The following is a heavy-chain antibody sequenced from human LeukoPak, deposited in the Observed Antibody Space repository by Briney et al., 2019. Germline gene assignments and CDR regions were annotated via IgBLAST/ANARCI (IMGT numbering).Heavy chain of an antibody. V-gene: IGHV4-61*02. J-gene: IGHJ4*02. CDR1: GGSVSSGSYY. CDR3: AGTLGYYDSSGYSDFDY. CDR2: IYASGST. D-gene: IGHD3-22*01. Sequence: TLSLTCTVSGGSVSSGSYYWSWIRQPAGKGLEWIGRIYASGSTNYNPSLKSRVTISLDTSKNQFSLKLSSVTAADTAVYYCAGTLGYYDSSGYSDFDYWGQGTLVTVPS.